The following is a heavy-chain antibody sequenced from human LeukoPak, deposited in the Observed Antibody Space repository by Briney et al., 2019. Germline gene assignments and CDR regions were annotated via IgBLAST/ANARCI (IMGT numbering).Heavy chain of an antibody. D-gene: IGHD5-18*01. CDR3: AKEGWVTLGSFDY. Sequence: GGSLRLSCAASGFTFSSYGMHWVRQAPGKGLEGVAVISYDGSNKYYADSVKGRFTISRDNSKNTLYLQMNSLRAEDTAVYYCAKEGWVTLGSFDYWGQGTLVTVSS. CDR2: ISYDGSNK. CDR1: GFTFSSYG. J-gene: IGHJ4*02. V-gene: IGHV3-30*18.